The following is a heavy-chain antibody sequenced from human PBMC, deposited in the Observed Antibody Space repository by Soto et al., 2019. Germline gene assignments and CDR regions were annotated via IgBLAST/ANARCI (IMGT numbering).Heavy chain of an antibody. Sequence: GGSLRLSCAASGFTFSSYAMHWVRQAPGKGLEWVAVISYDGSNKYYADSVKGRFTISRDNSKNTLYLQMKSLRAEGTALYYYARPLVLAYCSASSSYVIDYWGQGTLVTVSS. CDR3: ARPLVLAYCSASSSYVIDY. V-gene: IGHV3-30-3*01. CDR1: GFTFSSYA. D-gene: IGHD2-15*01. J-gene: IGHJ4*02. CDR2: ISYDGSNK.